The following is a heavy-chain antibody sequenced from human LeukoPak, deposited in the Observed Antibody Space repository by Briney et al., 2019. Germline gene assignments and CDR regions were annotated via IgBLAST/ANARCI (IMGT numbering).Heavy chain of an antibody. CDR3: ARIPPRVPAATSYYYYGMDV. V-gene: IGHV1-69*04. CDR1: GGTFSSYA. CDR2: IIPIFGIA. J-gene: IGHJ6*02. Sequence: SVKVSCKASGGTFSSYATSWVRQAPGQGLEWMGRIIPIFGIANYAQKFQGRVTITADKSTSTAYMELSSLRSEDTAVYYCARIPPRVPAATSYYYYGMDVWGQGTTVTVSS. D-gene: IGHD2-2*01.